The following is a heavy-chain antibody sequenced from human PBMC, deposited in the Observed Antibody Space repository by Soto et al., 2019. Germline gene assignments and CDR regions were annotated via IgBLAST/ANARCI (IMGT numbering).Heavy chain of an antibody. CDR2: IIPIFGTA. CDR3: ARDYYRSGSYYKPFDY. V-gene: IGHV1-69*13. Sequence: ASVKVSCKASGGTFSSYAISWVRQAPGQGLEWMGGIIPIFGTANYAQKFQGRVTITADESTSTAYMELSSLRSEDTAVYYCARDYYRSGSYYKPFDYWGQGTLVTVFS. J-gene: IGHJ4*02. CDR1: GGTFSSYA. D-gene: IGHD3-10*01.